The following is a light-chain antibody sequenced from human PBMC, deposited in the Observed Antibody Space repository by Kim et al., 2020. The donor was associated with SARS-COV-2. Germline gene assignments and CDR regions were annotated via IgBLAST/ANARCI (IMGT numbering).Light chain of an antibody. CDR2: NDN. CDR1: SSNVGRHF. Sequence: GQRVTLSGSGCSSNVGRHFVNWYQKLPGTAPKVFIYNDNQRPSGVPDRFSGSRSGTSASLAISGLQSEDEADYYCATWDVTLNGWVFGGGTQLTVL. V-gene: IGLV1-44*01. CDR3: ATWDVTLNGWV. J-gene: IGLJ3*02.